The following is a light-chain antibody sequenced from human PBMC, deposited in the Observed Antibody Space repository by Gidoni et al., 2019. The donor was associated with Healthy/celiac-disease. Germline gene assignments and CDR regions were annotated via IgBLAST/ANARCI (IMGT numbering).Light chain of an antibody. CDR1: QSISSY. J-gene: IGKJ1*01. CDR3: QQSRT. Sequence: DIKMTQSPSSLSASVGDRVTITCRASQSISSYLNWYQQKPGKAPKLLIYAASSLQSGVPSRFSGSGSGTDFTLTISSLQPEDFATYYCQQSRTFGQXTKVEIK. CDR2: AAS. V-gene: IGKV1-39*01.